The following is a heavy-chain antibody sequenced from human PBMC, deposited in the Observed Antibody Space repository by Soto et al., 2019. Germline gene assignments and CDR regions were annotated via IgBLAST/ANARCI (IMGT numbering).Heavy chain of an antibody. CDR1: GGSISSSSYY. CDR3: ASPGGYCTGHSCYYLCP. J-gene: IGHJ5*02. CDR2: IYYSGST. Sequence: PSETLSLTCTVSGGSISSSSYYWGWIRQPPGKGLEWIGSIYYSGSTYYNPSLKSRVTISVDTSKNQFSLKLSSVTAADTAVYYCASPGGYCTGHSCYYLCPWGQGTLVTVSS. D-gene: IGHD2-15*01. V-gene: IGHV4-39*01.